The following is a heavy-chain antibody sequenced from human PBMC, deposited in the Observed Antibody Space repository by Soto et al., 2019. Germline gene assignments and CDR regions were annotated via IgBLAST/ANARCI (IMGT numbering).Heavy chain of an antibody. D-gene: IGHD3-16*01. V-gene: IGHV4-59*13. CDR2: IYYSGST. CDR3: ARERGGGFDY. CDR1: GGSISSYY. Sequence: QVQLQESGPGLVKPSETLSLTCTVSGGSISSYYWSWIRQPPGEGLEWIGYIYYSGSTNFNPSLKRRVTISVGTSKNQFSLKLGSVTAADTDVYYCARERGGGFDYWGQGSLVAVSS. J-gene: IGHJ4*02.